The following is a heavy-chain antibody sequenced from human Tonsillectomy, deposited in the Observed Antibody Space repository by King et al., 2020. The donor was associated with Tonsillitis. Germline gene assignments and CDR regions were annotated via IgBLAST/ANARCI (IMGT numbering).Heavy chain of an antibody. V-gene: IGHV4-39*07. CDR1: GGSIRSSDYF. D-gene: IGHD3-10*01. CDR2: LYYSGSI. Sequence: QLQESGPGLVKPSETLSLTCTVSGGSIRSSDYFWAWIRQPPGKGLEWIGSLYYSGSIDYNPSLKSRVTISVETSKNQFSLRLTSVTAADTAVYNCGGHGWGYGLDVWGQGTTVTVSS. CDR3: GGHGWGYGLDV. J-gene: IGHJ6*02.